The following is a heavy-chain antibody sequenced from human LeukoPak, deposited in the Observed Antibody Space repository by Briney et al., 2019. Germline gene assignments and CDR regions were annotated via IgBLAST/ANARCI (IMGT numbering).Heavy chain of an antibody. CDR2: IRYDGTNK. CDR3: AKDKDSTNWYFDY. D-gene: IGHD2-15*01. J-gene: IGHJ4*02. CDR1: GFTFSSHG. V-gene: IGHV3-30*02. Sequence: GGSLRLSCAASGFTFSSHGMHWVRQAPGKGLEWVAFIRYDGTNKYYADSVKGRFTISRDHPKNTLYLQMNSLRAEDTAVYYCAKDKDSTNWYFDYWGQGTLVTVSS.